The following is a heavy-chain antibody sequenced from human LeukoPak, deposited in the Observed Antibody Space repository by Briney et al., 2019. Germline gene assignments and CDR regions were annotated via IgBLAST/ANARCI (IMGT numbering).Heavy chain of an antibody. J-gene: IGHJ4*02. CDR2: ISTYNGNT. Sequence: GASVKVSCKASGYTFTSYGISWVRQAPGQGLEWMGWISTYNGNTNYAQKLQDRVTLTTDTSTSTAYMELRSLRFDDTAIYYCARDHTSGWGPIDYWGQGTLVTVSS. V-gene: IGHV1-18*01. CDR3: ARDHTSGWGPIDY. CDR1: GYTFTSYG. D-gene: IGHD7-27*01.